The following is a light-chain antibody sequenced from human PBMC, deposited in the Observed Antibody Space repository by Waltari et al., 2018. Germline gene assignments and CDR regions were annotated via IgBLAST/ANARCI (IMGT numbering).Light chain of an antibody. CDR2: GNS. CDR3: QSYDSSHYV. CDR1: SSNIGAGYD. J-gene: IGLJ1*01. Sequence: QSVLTQPPSVSGAPGQRVTTSCTGSSSNIGAGYDVHWYQQLPGTAPKLLIYGNSNRPSGVPDRFSGSKSGTSASLAITGLQAEDEADYYCQSYDSSHYVFGTGTKVTVL. V-gene: IGLV1-40*01.